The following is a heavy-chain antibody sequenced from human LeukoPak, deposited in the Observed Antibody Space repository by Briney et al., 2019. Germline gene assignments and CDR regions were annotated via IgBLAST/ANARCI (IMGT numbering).Heavy chain of an antibody. V-gene: IGHV1-2*06. Sequence: ASVKVPCKASGYTFTGYYMHWVRQAPGQGLEWMGRINPNSGGTNYAQKFQGRVTMTRDTSISTAYMELSRLRSDDTAVYYCARDRIGGARRSSLSSDYWGQGTLVTVSS. CDR1: GYTFTGYY. CDR3: ARDRIGGARRSSLSSDY. CDR2: INPNSGGT. J-gene: IGHJ4*02.